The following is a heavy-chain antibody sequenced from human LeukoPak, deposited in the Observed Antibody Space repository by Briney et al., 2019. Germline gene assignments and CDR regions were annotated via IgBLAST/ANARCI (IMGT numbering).Heavy chain of an antibody. CDR3: TTVLVVAATGDY. J-gene: IGHJ4*02. CDR1: GFTFSDYY. CDR2: IKSKTDGGTT. Sequence: GGSLRLSCVASGFTFSDYYMSWIRQAPGKGLEWVGRIKSKTDGGTTDYAAPVKGRFTISRDDSKNTLYLQMNSLKTEDTAVYYCTTVLVVAATGDYWGQGTLVTVSS. D-gene: IGHD2-15*01. V-gene: IGHV3-15*01.